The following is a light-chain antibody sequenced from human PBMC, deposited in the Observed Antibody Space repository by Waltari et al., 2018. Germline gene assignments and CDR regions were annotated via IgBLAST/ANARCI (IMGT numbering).Light chain of an antibody. CDR2: EVS. V-gene: IGLV2-8*01. CDR3: SSYAGSNNWGV. J-gene: IGLJ2*01. Sequence: QSALTQPPSASGSPGQSVTISCTGTSSDVGGYNYVSWYQQHPGKAPKLMIYEVSKRPLGVPDRFSGSKSGNTASLTVSGLQAEDEADYCCSSYAGSNNWGVFGGGTKLTVL. CDR1: SSDVGGYNY.